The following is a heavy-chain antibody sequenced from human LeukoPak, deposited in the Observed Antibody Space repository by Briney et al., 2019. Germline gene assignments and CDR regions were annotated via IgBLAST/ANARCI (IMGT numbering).Heavy chain of an antibody. V-gene: IGHV4-39*07. D-gene: IGHD2-15*01. Sequence: SETLSLTCTVSGGSIRTTNYFWGWLRQPPGKGLEWIGSIYYDGATQYNPSLKSRVTMSVDTSKNEFSLKLSSVTVADTAVYYCARELRYCTDASCYSGDYWGQGTLVTVSS. J-gene: IGHJ4*02. CDR1: GGSIRTTNYF. CDR3: ARELRYCTDASCYSGDY. CDR2: IYYDGAT.